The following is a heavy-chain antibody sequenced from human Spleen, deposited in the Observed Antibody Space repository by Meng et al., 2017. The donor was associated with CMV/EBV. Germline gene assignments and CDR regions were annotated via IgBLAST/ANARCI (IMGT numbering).Heavy chain of an antibody. Sequence: TVSTCGIHWVRQASGKGLEWVGRVRSKARDHVAHYGASVAGRFIISRDDSKNTAYLQLNSLKAEDTAVYYCTATTGDSWSGYPNWFDPWGQGALVTVSS. CDR3: TATTGDSWSGYPNWFDP. D-gene: IGHD3-3*01. CDR1: TVSTCG. V-gene: IGHV3-73*01. CDR2: VRSKARDHVA. J-gene: IGHJ5*02.